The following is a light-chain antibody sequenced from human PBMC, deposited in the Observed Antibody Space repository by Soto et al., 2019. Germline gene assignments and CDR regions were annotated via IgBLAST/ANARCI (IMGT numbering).Light chain of an antibody. Sequence: DIQMTQSPSSLSASVGDRVTITCRASQSSSIYLNWYQQKPGKVPKLLIYAASSLQSGVPSRFSGSGSGTDFTLTISSLQPEDFATYYCQQSYITPLTFGGGTKVEIK. J-gene: IGKJ4*01. CDR3: QQSYITPLT. V-gene: IGKV1-39*01. CDR1: QSSSIY. CDR2: AAS.